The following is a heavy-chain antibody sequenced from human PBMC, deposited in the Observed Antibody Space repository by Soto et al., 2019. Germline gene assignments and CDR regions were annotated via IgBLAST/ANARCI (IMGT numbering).Heavy chain of an antibody. CDR1: GYTFTSYA. CDR2: INAGNGNT. Sequence: GASVKVSCKASGYTFTSYAMHWVRQAPGQRLEWMGWINAGNGNTKYSQKFQGRVTITRDTSASTAYMELSSLRSEDTAVYYCARDQGTVTYTPAHWFDPWGQGTLVTVSS. J-gene: IGHJ5*02. D-gene: IGHD4-4*01. CDR3: ARDQGTVTYTPAHWFDP. V-gene: IGHV1-3*01.